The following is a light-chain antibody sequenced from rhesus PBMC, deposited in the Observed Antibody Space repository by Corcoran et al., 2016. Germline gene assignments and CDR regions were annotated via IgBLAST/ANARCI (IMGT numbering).Light chain of an antibody. V-gene: IGKV2-72*01. CDR1: QSLLHSNGNTY. Sequence: DIVMTQTPLSLPITPGEPASISCRSSQSLLHSNGNTYLHWSLQKPGRSPQLLLYGVSNRAFGVPDRFSGRGSGTDFTLKISKVEAEDVGVYYCGQAIGFPRTFGQGTKGEIK. J-gene: IGKJ1*01. CDR3: GQAIGFPRT. CDR2: GVS.